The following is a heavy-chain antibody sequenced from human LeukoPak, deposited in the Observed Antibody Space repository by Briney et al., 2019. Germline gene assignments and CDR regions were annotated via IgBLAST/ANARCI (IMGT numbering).Heavy chain of an antibody. CDR2: IHYSGSS. CDR3: ARDTRAYDRSAYYYFDY. Sequence: SETLSLTCTVSGGPISSYYWSWIRQPPGKGLEWIGCIHYSGSSKYNPSLKSRVTMSTDMSRSQFSLKLSSVTAADTAVYFCARDTRAYDRSAYYYFDYWGQGTLVTVSS. CDR1: GGPISSYY. D-gene: IGHD3-22*01. V-gene: IGHV4-59*01. J-gene: IGHJ4*02.